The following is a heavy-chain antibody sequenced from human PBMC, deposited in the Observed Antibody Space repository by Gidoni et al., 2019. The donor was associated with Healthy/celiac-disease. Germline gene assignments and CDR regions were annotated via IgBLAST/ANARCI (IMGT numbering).Heavy chain of an antibody. CDR2: IKQDGSEK. Sequence: EVQLVESGGGLVQPGGSLRLSCAAAGFPFSSYWMSWVRQAPGKGLEWVANIKQDGSEKYYVDSVKGRFIISRDNAKNSLYLQMNSLRAEDTAVYYCARGRSGSYYAWFDYWGQGTLVTVSS. CDR3: ARGRSGSYYAWFDY. D-gene: IGHD1-26*01. CDR1: GFPFSSYW. J-gene: IGHJ4*02. V-gene: IGHV3-7*04.